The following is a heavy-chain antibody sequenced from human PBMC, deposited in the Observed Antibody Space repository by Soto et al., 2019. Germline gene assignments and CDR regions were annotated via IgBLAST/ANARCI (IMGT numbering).Heavy chain of an antibody. CDR3: AREDIVVVPAARDAFDI. D-gene: IGHD2-2*01. CDR2: INHSGST. Sequence: SETLSLTCAVYGGSFSGYYWSWIRQPPGKGLEWIGEINHSGSTNYNPSLKSRVTISVDTSKNQSSLKLSSVTAADTAVYYCAREDIVVVPAARDAFDIWGQGTMVTVSS. CDR1: GGSFSGYY. J-gene: IGHJ3*02. V-gene: IGHV4-34*01.